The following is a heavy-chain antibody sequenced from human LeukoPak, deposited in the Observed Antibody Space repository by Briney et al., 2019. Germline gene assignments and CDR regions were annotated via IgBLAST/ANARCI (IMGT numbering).Heavy chain of an antibody. D-gene: IGHD5-18*01. CDR3: ARDGTAMVSGFFDY. CDR1: GYTFTTYH. Sequence: ASVKVSCKASGYTFTTYHISWVRQAPGQGLEWMGWISTYNGNTNYAQKLQGRVTMTTDTSTSTAYMELRSLRSDDTAVYYCARDGTAMVSGFFDYWGQGTLVTVSS. J-gene: IGHJ4*02. V-gene: IGHV1-18*01. CDR2: ISTYNGNT.